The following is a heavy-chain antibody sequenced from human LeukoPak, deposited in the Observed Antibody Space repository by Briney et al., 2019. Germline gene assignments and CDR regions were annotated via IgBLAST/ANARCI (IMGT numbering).Heavy chain of an antibody. D-gene: IGHD3-9*01. CDR3: ARQEPYYDILTGYYTRPEKFDP. V-gene: IGHV4-59*08. J-gene: IGHJ5*02. CDR2: IYYSGST. Sequence: PSETLSLTRTVSGGSISSYYWSWIRQPPGKGLEWIGYIYYSGSTNYNPSLKSRVTISVDTSKNQFSLKLSSVTAADTAVYYCARQEPYYDILTGYYTRPEKFDPWGQGTLVTVSS. CDR1: GGSISSYY.